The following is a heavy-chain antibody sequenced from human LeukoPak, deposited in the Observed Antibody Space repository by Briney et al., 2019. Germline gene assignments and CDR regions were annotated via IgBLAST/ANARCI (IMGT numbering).Heavy chain of an antibody. CDR3: ARDEIAVADSRYMDV. D-gene: IGHD6-19*01. J-gene: IGHJ6*03. V-gene: IGHV4-59*01. CDR2: IYYSGST. CDR1: GGSISSYY. Sequence: SETLSLTCTVSGGSISSYYWSWIRQPPGKGLEWIGYIYYSGSTNYNPSLKSRVTISVDTSKNQLSLKLSSVTAADTAVYYCARDEIAVADSRYMDVWGKGTTVTVSS.